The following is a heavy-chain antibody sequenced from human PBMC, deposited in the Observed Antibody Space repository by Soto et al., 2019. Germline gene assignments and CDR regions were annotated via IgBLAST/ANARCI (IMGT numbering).Heavy chain of an antibody. D-gene: IGHD1-7*01. Sequence: SLGLASAASGVSFSSSAVSGARQAPGKGLEWVSALSGSGGSTYYADSVKGRFTISRDNSKNTLYLQMNSLRAEDTAVYYCAKDLSNNWNSMMDVWGQGTTDTVSS. CDR3: AKDLSNNWNSMMDV. J-gene: IGHJ6*02. V-gene: IGHV3-23*01. CDR1: GVSFSSSA. CDR2: LSGSGGST.